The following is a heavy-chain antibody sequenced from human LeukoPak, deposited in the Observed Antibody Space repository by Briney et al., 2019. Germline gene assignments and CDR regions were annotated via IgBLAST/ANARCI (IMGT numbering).Heavy chain of an antibody. J-gene: IGHJ4*02. CDR1: GGSFSGYY. D-gene: IGHD3-22*01. Sequence: PSETLSLTCAVYGGSFSGYYWSWIRQPPGNGLEWIGEINQSGSTNYNPSLKSRVAISVDTSKNQFSLKLSSVTAADTAVYYCARKFRGYCDSTRRYYFDYWGQGTLVTVSS. CDR2: INQSGST. V-gene: IGHV4-34*01. CDR3: ARKFRGYCDSTRRYYFDY.